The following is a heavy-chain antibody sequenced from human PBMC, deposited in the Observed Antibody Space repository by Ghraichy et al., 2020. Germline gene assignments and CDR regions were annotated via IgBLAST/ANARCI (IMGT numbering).Heavy chain of an antibody. Sequence: SETLSLTCTVSGGSISSGDYYWSWIRQPPGKGLEWIGYIYYSGSTYYNPSLKSRVTISVDTSKNQFSLKLSSVTAADTAVYYCARVIIRLGTTDWGQGTLVTVSS. CDR3: ARVIIRLGTTD. J-gene: IGHJ4*02. CDR1: GGSISSGDYY. V-gene: IGHV4-30-4*01. D-gene: IGHD1-14*01. CDR2: IYYSGST.